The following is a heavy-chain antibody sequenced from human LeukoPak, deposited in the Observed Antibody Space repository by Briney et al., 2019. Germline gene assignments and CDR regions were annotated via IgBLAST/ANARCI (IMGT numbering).Heavy chain of an antibody. CDR3: AEDGIRYFDWKHYFDY. D-gene: IGHD3-9*01. CDR2: SNHSGST. V-gene: IGHV4-34*01. CDR1: GGSFSGYY. J-gene: IGHJ4*02. Sequence: PSENLYLTCAAYGGSFSGYYWSWIRQPPWNGLEWIGASNHSGSTNCNRSLTSRVTISVDTSKNQFSLKLSSVTAADTAFFFQAEDGIRYFDWKHYFDYWGQGTLVTVSS.